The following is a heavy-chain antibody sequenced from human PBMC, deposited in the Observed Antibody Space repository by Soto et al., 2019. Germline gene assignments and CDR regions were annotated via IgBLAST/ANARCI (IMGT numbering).Heavy chain of an antibody. CDR3: ARRGGVGVAGSAAFDM. Sequence: QLHLVQSGAVMKKPGASVTVSCSASGYPVTAYYMHWVRQAPGRGLEWMGGINPATGAAKYTQTFQGRVTMTRDTSTSTVFMELSGLTSEDTAVFYCARRGGVGVAGSAAFDMWGQGTLVTVSS. J-gene: IGHJ3*02. CDR2: INPATGAA. CDR1: GYPVTAYY. V-gene: IGHV1-2*02. D-gene: IGHD3-3*01.